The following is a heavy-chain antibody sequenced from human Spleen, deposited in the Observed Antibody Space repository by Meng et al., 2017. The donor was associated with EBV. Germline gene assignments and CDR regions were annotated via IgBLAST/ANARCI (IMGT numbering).Heavy chain of an antibody. Sequence: QAQPQRGGAGLWQPSETLSLTFTVYGDSFSAYYWRGIRQPPGRGLEWIGDVIHSGNTSYSPSLKSRVTISVDTSKRQFSLKLRSMTAADTAVYYCATGWGKANYWGQGTLVTVSS. V-gene: IGHV4-34*12. J-gene: IGHJ4*02. CDR2: VIHSGNT. D-gene: IGHD3-16*01. CDR3: ATGWGKANY. CDR1: GDSFSAYY.